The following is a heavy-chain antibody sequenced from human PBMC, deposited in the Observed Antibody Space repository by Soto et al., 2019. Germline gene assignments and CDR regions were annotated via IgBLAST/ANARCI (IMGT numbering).Heavy chain of an antibody. CDR3: AHRVLRTVFGLVTTTAIYFDF. CDR2: IYWDDDK. J-gene: IGHJ4*02. CDR1: GFSLTTSGVG. V-gene: IGHV2-5*02. D-gene: IGHD3-3*01. Sequence: QITLNESGPTQVKPRQTLTLTCTFSGFSLTTSGVGVSWIRQSPGKAPEWLALIYWDDDKRYSPSLKRRRTITKDTSKNQVVLTMADLDPADTATYYCAHRVLRTVFGLVTTTAIYFDFWGQGTPVAVSS.